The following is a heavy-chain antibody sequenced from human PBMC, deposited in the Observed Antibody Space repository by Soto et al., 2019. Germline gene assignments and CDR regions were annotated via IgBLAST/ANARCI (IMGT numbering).Heavy chain of an antibody. V-gene: IGHV3-48*02. CDR1: GFTFSTYS. D-gene: IGHD3-22*01. J-gene: IGHJ4*02. CDR2: ISSNSATI. Sequence: PGGSLRLSCAASGFTFSTYSMNWVRQAPGKGLEWVSYISSNSATIYYADSVKGRFTISRDNAKNSLYLQMNSLRDEDTAVYYCARGLYYYDSSGYWGYWGKGTLVPVSS. CDR3: ARGLYYYDSSGYWGY.